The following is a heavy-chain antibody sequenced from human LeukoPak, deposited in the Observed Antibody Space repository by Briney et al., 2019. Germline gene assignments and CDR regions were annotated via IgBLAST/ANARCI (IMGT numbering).Heavy chain of an antibody. Sequence: GALVKVSCKASGYTFTSYDINWVRQATGQGLEWMGWMNPNSGNTGYAQKFQGRVTMTRNTSISTAYMELSSLRSEDTAVYYCAIIAAARYGLDYWGQGTLVTVSS. CDR3: AIIAAARYGLDY. CDR1: GYTFTSYD. J-gene: IGHJ4*02. D-gene: IGHD6-13*01. V-gene: IGHV1-8*01. CDR2: MNPNSGNT.